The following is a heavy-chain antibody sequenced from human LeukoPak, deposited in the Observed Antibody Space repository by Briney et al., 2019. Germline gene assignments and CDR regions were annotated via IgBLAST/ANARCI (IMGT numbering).Heavy chain of an antibody. V-gene: IGHV4-61*09. Sequence: SETLSLTCSVSGGSIPTDSHCWSWIRQAAGKSMEWIGYIFTTGSTKYNPSLRSRVSISEDASRDQFSLSLRSVTAADTAVYYCARTEISAPRNGRVLDYWGQGMLVIVAS. CDR2: IFTTGST. CDR1: GGSIPTDSHC. CDR3: ARTEISAPRNGRVLDY. D-gene: IGHD3-3*01. J-gene: IGHJ4*02.